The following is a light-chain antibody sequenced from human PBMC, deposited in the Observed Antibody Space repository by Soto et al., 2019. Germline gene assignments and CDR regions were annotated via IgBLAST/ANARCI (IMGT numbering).Light chain of an antibody. CDR2: DKS. V-gene: IGKV3-15*01. CDR3: QEYSNWPSWT. Sequence: EKVMTQSPATLPLSPGERATLSCRASQSVSSYLAWYQQKPGQAPSLLIYDKSTRATSIPARFSDSGFGTEFILTISSLQSEDFEVYYCQEYSNWPSWTFGQGTKVEVK. J-gene: IGKJ1*01. CDR1: QSVSSY.